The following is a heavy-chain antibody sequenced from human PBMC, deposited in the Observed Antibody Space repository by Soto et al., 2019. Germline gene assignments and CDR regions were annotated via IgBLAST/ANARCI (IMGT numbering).Heavy chain of an antibody. Sequence: SVKVSCKASGGTFSSYAISWVRQAPGQGLEWMGGIIPIFGTANYAQKFQGRVTITADESTSTAYMELSSLRSEDTAVYYCAXENYCSSTSCYSYYFDYWGQGTLVTVSS. J-gene: IGHJ4*02. CDR3: AXENYCSSTSCYSYYFDY. V-gene: IGHV1-69*13. D-gene: IGHD2-2*02. CDR1: GGTFSSYA. CDR2: IIPIFGTA.